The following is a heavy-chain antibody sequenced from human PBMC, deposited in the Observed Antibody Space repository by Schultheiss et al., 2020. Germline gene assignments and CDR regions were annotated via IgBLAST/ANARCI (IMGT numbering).Heavy chain of an antibody. V-gene: IGHV3-48*02. CDR1: GFTFSSYS. CDR3: ARYDVGEYLTYYYDSSGYYFDY. J-gene: IGHJ4*02. CDR2: ISSSSSTI. D-gene: IGHD3-22*01. Sequence: GGSLRLSCAASGFTFSSYSMNWVRQAPGKGLEWVSYISSSSSTIYYADSVKGRFTISRDNAKNSLYLQMNSLRDEDTAVYYCARYDVGEYLTYYYDSSGYYFDYWGQGTLVTVSS.